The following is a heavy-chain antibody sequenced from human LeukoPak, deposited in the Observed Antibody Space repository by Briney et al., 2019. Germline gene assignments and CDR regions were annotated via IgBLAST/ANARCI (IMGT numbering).Heavy chain of an antibody. Sequence: PSETLSLTCTVSGYSISSGYYWGWIRPPPGKGLEWIGNIYHSGSTYYNPSLKSRVTISVDTSKNQFSLKLSSVTAADTAVYYCARDSFYSYGFDYWGQGTLVTVSS. D-gene: IGHD5-18*01. CDR2: IYHSGST. V-gene: IGHV4-38-2*02. J-gene: IGHJ4*02. CDR1: GYSISSGYY. CDR3: ARDSFYSYGFDY.